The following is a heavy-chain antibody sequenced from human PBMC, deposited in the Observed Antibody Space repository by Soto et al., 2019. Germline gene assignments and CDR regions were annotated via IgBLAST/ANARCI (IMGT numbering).Heavy chain of an antibody. CDR2: ISAYNGNT. CDR1: GYTFTSYG. J-gene: IGHJ6*02. Sequence: ASVKVSCKASGYTFTSYGISWVRQAPGQGLEWMGWISAYNGNTNYAQKLQGRVTMTTDTSTSTAYMELRSLRSDDTAVYYCARTTYHTYYYDSSGYRNGMDVWGQGTTVTVSS. CDR3: ARTTYHTYYYDSSGYRNGMDV. D-gene: IGHD3-22*01. V-gene: IGHV1-18*01.